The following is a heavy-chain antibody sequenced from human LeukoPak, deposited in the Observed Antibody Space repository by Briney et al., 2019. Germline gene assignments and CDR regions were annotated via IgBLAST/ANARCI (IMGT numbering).Heavy chain of an antibody. V-gene: IGHV4-59*01. CDR3: ARGMDIVATDY. CDR1: GGSISSYY. Sequence: PETLSLTCTVSGGSISSYYCSWIRQPPGKGLEWIGYIYYSGSTNYNPSLKSRVTISVDTSKNQFSLKLSSVTAADTAVYYCARGMDIVATDYWGQGTLVTVSS. J-gene: IGHJ4*02. CDR2: IYYSGST. D-gene: IGHD5-12*01.